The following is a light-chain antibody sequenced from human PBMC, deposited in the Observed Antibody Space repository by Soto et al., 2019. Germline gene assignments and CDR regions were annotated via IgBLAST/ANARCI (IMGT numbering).Light chain of an antibody. CDR1: QSISSY. Sequence: IQMTQSPSSLSASLGDRVTITCRASQSISSYLNWYQQKPGKAPKLLIYAASSLQSGVTSRFSGSGSGTDFTLTISSLQPEDFATYYCQQCCSTPWTFGEGTKVEIK. CDR2: AAS. J-gene: IGKJ1*01. V-gene: IGKV1-39*01. CDR3: QQCCSTPWT.